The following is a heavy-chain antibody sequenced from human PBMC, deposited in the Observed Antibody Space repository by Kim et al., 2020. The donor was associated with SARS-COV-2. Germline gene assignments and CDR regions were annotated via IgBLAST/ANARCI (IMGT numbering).Heavy chain of an antibody. CDR3: ARLLWFGELSPRSDAFDI. CDR2: INAGNGNT. Sequence: ASVKVSCKASGYTFTSYAMHWVRQVPGQRLEWMGWINAGNGNTKYSQKFQGRVTITRDTSASTAYMELSNLRSEDTAVYYCARLLWFGELSPRSDAFDIWGQGTMVTVSS. J-gene: IGHJ3*02. D-gene: IGHD3-10*01. CDR1: GYTFTSYA. V-gene: IGHV1-3*01.